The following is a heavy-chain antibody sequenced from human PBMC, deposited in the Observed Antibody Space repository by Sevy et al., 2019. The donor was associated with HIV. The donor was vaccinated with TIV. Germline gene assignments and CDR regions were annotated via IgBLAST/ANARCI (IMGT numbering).Heavy chain of an antibody. CDR2: IKDDGSEK. D-gene: IGHD3-16*01. J-gene: IGHJ6*02. CDR3: AKFKKRPHVWLPGGLDV. V-gene: IGHV3-7*01. Sequence: GGSLRLSCVASGFIVNNYWMTWVRQAPGKGLEWVANIKDDGSEKYYVGSVKGRFTISRDDAEHSLFLQMNRLRVEDTAVYYCAKFKKRPHVWLPGGLDVWGQGTTVTVSS. CDR1: GFIVNNYW.